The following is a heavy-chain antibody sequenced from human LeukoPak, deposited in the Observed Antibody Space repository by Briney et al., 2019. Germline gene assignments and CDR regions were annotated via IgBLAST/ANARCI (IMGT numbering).Heavy chain of an antibody. V-gene: IGHV1-2*02. D-gene: IGHD5-12*01. Sequence: ASVEVSCKASGYIFTGYYLHWVRQAPGQGLEWMGWSNPSSGGTNYAQKFQGRVTMTRDTSISTAYMELSRLRSDDTAVYYCARGPGGGYDWLGHWGQGTLVTVSS. CDR3: ARGPGGGYDWLGH. J-gene: IGHJ4*02. CDR1: GYIFTGYY. CDR2: SNPSSGGT.